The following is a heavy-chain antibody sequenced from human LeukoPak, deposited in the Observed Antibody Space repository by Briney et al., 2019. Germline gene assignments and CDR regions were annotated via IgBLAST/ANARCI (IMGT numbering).Heavy chain of an antibody. CDR3: AKDQGDYSSGWSIFDY. CDR1: GFTVSTYA. D-gene: IGHD6-19*01. Sequence: GGSLRLSCAASGFTVSTYAMSWVRQAPGKGLEWVSGISGSGGRTYYADSVKGRFTISRDNSKNTLYLQTNRLRAEDTAVYYCAKDQGDYSSGWSIFDYWGQGSLVTVSS. V-gene: IGHV3-23*01. J-gene: IGHJ4*02. CDR2: ISGSGGRT.